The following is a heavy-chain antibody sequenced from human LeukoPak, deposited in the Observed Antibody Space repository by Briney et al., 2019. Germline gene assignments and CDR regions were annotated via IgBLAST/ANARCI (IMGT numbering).Heavy chain of an antibody. D-gene: IGHD2-2*01. V-gene: IGHV3-7*01. Sequence: GGSLRLSCAASGFTFSSYWMSWVRQAPGKGLEWVANIKQDGSEKYYVDSVKGRFTISRDNAKNSLYLQMNSLRAEDTAVYYCARGRCSSTSCYPKAFDIWGQGTMVTVSS. CDR1: GFTFSSYW. CDR3: ARGRCSSTSCYPKAFDI. CDR2: IKQDGSEK. J-gene: IGHJ3*02.